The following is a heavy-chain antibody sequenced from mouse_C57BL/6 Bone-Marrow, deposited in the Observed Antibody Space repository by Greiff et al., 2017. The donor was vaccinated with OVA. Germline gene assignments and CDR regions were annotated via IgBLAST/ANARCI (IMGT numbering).Heavy chain of an antibody. D-gene: IGHD1-1*01. Sequence: QVQLQQSGAELARPGASVKLSCKASGYTFTSYGISWVKQRTGQGLEWIGEIYPRSGNTYYNEKFKGKATLTADKSSSTAYMELRSLTSEDSAVYFCASSRYYGSSYPFDYWGQGTTLTVSS. CDR3: ASSRYYGSSYPFDY. V-gene: IGHV1-81*01. CDR1: GYTFTSYG. J-gene: IGHJ2*01. CDR2: IYPRSGNT.